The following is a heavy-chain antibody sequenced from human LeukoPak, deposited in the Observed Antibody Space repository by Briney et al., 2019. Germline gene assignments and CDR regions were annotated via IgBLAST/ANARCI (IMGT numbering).Heavy chain of an antibody. CDR2: IYYTGSS. J-gene: IGHJ4*02. CDR1: GGSISSGDYY. D-gene: IGHD3-16*02. Sequence: SETLSLTCTVSGGSISSGDYYWSRIRQPPGKGLEWIGYIYYTGSSYYNPSLKSRVTISVDTSKNQFSLKLSSVTAADTAVYYCARAGVIQRYDIDYWGQGTLVTVSS. CDR3: ARAGVIQRYDIDY. V-gene: IGHV4-30-4*02.